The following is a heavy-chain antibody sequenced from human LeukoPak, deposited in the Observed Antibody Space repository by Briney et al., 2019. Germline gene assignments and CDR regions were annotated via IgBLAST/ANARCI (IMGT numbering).Heavy chain of an antibody. CDR2: IYYSGST. V-gene: IGHV4-59*01. CDR1: GGSISSYY. J-gene: IGHJ4*02. D-gene: IGHD6-19*01. Sequence: SETLSLTCTVSGGSISSYYWSWIRQPPGKGLEWIGYIYYSGSTNYNPSLKSRVTISVDTSKNQFSLKLSSVTAADTAVYYCARFKRAGGWSYFDYWAREPWSPSPQ. CDR3: ARFKRAGGWSYFDY.